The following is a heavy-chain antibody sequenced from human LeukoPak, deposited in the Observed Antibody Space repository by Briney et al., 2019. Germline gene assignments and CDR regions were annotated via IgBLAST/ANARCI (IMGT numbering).Heavy chain of an antibody. Sequence: PGGSLRLSCAASGFTFSSYAMHWARQAPGKGLEYVSAISSNGGSTYYANSVKGRFTISRDNSKNTLYLQMGSLRAEDMAVYYCARVRAGYGDYDYWGQGTLVTVSS. CDR3: ARVRAGYGDYDY. J-gene: IGHJ4*02. CDR2: ISSNGGST. CDR1: GFTFSSYA. V-gene: IGHV3-64*01. D-gene: IGHD4-17*01.